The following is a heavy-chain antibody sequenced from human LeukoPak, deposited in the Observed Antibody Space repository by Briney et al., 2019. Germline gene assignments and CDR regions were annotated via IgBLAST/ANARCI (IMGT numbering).Heavy chain of an antibody. J-gene: IGHJ4*02. Sequence: SETLSLTCAVYGGSFSGYYWSWIRQPPGKGLEWIGEINHSGSTNYNPSLKSRVTISVDTSKNQFSLKLSSVTAADTAVYYCARVKTYYDYVWGSYRAGFFDYWGQGTLVTVSS. CDR3: ARVKTYYDYVWGSYRAGFFDY. CDR1: GGSFSGYY. D-gene: IGHD3-16*02. V-gene: IGHV4-34*01. CDR2: INHSGST.